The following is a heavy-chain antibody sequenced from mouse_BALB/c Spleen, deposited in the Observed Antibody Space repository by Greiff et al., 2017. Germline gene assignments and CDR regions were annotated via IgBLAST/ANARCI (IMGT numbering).Heavy chain of an antibody. J-gene: IGHJ2*01. Sequence: EVQVVESGGDLVKPGGSLKLSCAASGFTFSSYGMSWVRQTPDKRLEWVATISSGGSYTYYPDSVKGRFTISRDNAKNTLYLQMSSLRSEDTAMYYCARNPRHRYDRDYFDYWGQGTTLTVSS. V-gene: IGHV5-6*01. CDR1: GFTFSSYG. CDR3: ARNPRHRYDRDYFDY. D-gene: IGHD2-14*01. CDR2: ISSGGSYT.